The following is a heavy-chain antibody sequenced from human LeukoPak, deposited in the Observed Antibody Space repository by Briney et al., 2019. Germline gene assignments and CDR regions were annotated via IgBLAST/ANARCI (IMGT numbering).Heavy chain of an antibody. J-gene: IGHJ3*02. V-gene: IGHV1-2*02. D-gene: IGHD6-19*01. Sequence: ASVKVSCKASGYTFTAYYINWVRQAPGQGLEWMGWINPNSGGTNYAQKFQGRVTMTRDTSISTAYMELSRLRSDDTAVYYCASSQWLPTRQSGAFDIWGQGTMVTVSS. CDR3: ASSQWLPTRQSGAFDI. CDR2: INPNSGGT. CDR1: GYTFTAYY.